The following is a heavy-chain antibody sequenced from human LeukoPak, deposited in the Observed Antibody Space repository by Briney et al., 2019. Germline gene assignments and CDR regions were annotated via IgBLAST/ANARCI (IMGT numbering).Heavy chain of an antibody. CDR2: IYYSGST. CDR3: ASNQGYYGSGSYYGLRA. CDR1: GGSISSYY. D-gene: IGHD3-10*01. J-gene: IGHJ5*02. Sequence: SETLSLTCTVSGGSISSYYWSWTRQPPGKVLEWIGYIYYSGSTNYNPSLKSRVTISVDTSKNQFSLKLSSVTAADTAVYYCASNQGYYGSGSYYGLRAWGQGTLVTVSS. V-gene: IGHV4-59*12.